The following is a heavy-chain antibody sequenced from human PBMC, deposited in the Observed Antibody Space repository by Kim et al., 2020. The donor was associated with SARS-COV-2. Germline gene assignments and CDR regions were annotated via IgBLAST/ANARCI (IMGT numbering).Heavy chain of an antibody. V-gene: IGHV4-34*01. Sequence: SETLSLTCAVYGGSFSGYYWSWIRQPPGKGLEWIGEINHSGSTNYNPSLKSRVTISVDTSKNQFSLKLSSVTAADTAVYYCARGRGAAAGSVTDYWGQGT. CDR2: INHSGST. CDR1: GGSFSGYY. CDR3: ARGRGAAAGSVTDY. D-gene: IGHD6-13*01. J-gene: IGHJ4*02.